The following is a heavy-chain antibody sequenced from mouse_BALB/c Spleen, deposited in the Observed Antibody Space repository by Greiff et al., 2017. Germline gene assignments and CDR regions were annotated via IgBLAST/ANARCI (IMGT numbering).Heavy chain of an antibody. CDR1: GFNIKDYY. J-gene: IGHJ4*01. CDR2: IDPENGDT. CDR3: NAVNGNIYAMDY. V-gene: IGHV14-4*02. D-gene: IGHD2-1*01. Sequence: EVKVEESGAELVRSGASVKLSCTASGFNIKDYYMHWVKQRPEQGLEWIGWIDPENGDTEYAPKFQGKATMTADTSSNTAYLQLSSLTSEDTAVYYCNAVNGNIYAMDYWGQGTSVTVSS.